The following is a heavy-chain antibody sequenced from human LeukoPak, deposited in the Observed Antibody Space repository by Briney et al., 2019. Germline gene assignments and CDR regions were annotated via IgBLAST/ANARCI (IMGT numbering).Heavy chain of an antibody. V-gene: IGHV4-38-2*02. CDR1: GYSISSGYY. CDR2: IYHSGST. CDR3: ARHRGYSYGFDY. J-gene: IGHJ4*02. D-gene: IGHD5-18*01. Sequence: PSETLSLTCTVSGYSISSGYYWGWIRQPPGKGLEWIGSIYHSGSTYYNPSLKSRVTISVDTSKNQFSLKLSSVTAADTAVYYCARHRGYSYGFDYWGQGTLVTVSS.